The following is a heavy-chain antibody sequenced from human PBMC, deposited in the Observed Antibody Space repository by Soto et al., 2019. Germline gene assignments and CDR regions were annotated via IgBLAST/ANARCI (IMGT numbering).Heavy chain of an antibody. V-gene: IGHV3-23*01. Sequence: TGGSLRLSCAASGFTFSSYAMSWVRQAPGKGLEWVSAISGSGGSTYYADSVKGRFTISRDNSKNTLYLQMNSLRAEDTAVYYCAKVVTVTTTYDFDYWGQGTLVTVS. D-gene: IGHD4-17*01. CDR1: GFTFSSYA. CDR3: AKVVTVTTTYDFDY. J-gene: IGHJ4*02. CDR2: ISGSGGST.